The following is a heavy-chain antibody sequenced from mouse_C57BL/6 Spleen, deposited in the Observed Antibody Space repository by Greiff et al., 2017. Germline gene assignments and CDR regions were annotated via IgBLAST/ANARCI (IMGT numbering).Heavy chain of an antibody. CDR1: GYTFTSYW. CDR2: IYPSDSET. CDR3: ARSPYDYDVAMDY. V-gene: IGHV1-61*01. Sequence: QVHVKQPGAELVRPGSSVKLSCKASGYTFTSYWMDWVKQRPGQGLEWIGNIYPSDSETHYNQKFKDKATLTVDKSSSTAYMQLSSLTSEDSAVYYCARSPYDYDVAMDYWGQGTSVTVSS. J-gene: IGHJ4*01. D-gene: IGHD2-4*01.